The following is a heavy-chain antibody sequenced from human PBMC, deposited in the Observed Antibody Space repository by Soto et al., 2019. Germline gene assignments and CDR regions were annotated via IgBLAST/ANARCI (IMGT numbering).Heavy chain of an antibody. V-gene: IGHV1-8*01. CDR3: ARCLLSGGGAL. CDR1: GYTFTSYD. J-gene: IGHJ4*02. CDR2: MSPKSGFT. D-gene: IGHD3-16*01. Sequence: QVQLVQSGAEVKKPGASVKVSCKASGYTFTSYDINWVRQASGQGLEWMGWMSPKSGFTVYTRKFQGRVTMTSNTSRSTAYMELSSLRSDDTAVYYCARCLLSGGGALWAQGTLVTVSS.